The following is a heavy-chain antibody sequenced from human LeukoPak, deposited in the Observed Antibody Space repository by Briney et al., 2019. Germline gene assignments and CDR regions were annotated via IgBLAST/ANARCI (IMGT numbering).Heavy chain of an antibody. Sequence: SQTLSLTCAISGDSVSNNIATWNWVRQSPSRGLEWLGRTYYRSRWGNDYAISVKGRITINPDTSRNQFSLQLNSVTPEDTAVYYCARDRESGWLSDYWGQGTLVTVSS. CDR1: GDSVSNNIAT. V-gene: IGHV6-1*01. D-gene: IGHD6-19*01. CDR3: ARDRESGWLSDY. J-gene: IGHJ4*02. CDR2: TYYRSRWGN.